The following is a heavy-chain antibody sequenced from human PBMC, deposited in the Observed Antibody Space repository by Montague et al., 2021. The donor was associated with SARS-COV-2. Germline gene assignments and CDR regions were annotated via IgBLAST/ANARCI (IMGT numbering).Heavy chain of an antibody. J-gene: IGHJ6*02. CDR1: GDSVAGLSAR. Sequence: CAISGDSVAGLSARWKWHRSELTHSFKWLGRTYYQKKWCNDYALAVKSXITIHPDTSKNQFYLQLNSVTPEDTAVYYCAREQQWLGAVYYYYGMDVWGQGTTVTVSS. CDR3: AREQQWLGAVYYYYGMDV. V-gene: IGHV6-1*01. D-gene: IGHD6-19*01. CDR2: TYYQKKWCN.